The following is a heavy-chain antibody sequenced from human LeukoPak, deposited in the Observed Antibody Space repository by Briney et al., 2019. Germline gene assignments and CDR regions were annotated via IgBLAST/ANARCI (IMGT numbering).Heavy chain of an antibody. Sequence: GGSLRLSCVASGFSFSSYGMHWVRRAPGKGLEWMTFIRFDGSEKYYADSVKGRFTISRDNSKNTLYLQMNSLRAEDTAVYYCAKDRTTMVLGADVDYWGQGTLVTVSS. CDR1: GFSFSSYG. V-gene: IGHV3-30*02. D-gene: IGHD3-10*01. CDR2: IRFDGSEK. CDR3: AKDRTTMVLGADVDY. J-gene: IGHJ4*02.